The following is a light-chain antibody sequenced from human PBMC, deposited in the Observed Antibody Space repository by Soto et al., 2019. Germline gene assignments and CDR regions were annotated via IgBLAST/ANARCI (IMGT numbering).Light chain of an antibody. CDR2: GTD. Sequence: QAVVTQEPSLTVSPGGTVTLTCGSSVGAVTSGHYPYWFQQKPGQAPRTLVYGTDNKHSWTPARFSGSLLGGKAALTLSGAQPEDEAEYYCLLSYSAAYVFGTGTKLTVL. V-gene: IGLV7-46*01. J-gene: IGLJ1*01. CDR1: VGAVTSGHY. CDR3: LLSYSAAYV.